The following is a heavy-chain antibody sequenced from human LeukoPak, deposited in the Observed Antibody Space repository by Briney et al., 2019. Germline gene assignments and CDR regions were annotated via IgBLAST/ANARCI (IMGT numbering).Heavy chain of an antibody. D-gene: IGHD6-13*01. V-gene: IGHV3-23*01. CDR3: AKKSQGSSSWYGY. Sequence: QPGGSLRLSCAASGFTFSSYAMSWVRQAPGKGLEWVSAISGSGGSTYFADSVKGRFTISRDNSKNTLYLQMNSLRAEDTAVYYCAKKSQGSSSWYGYWGQGTLVTVSS. CDR1: GFTFSSYA. J-gene: IGHJ4*02. CDR2: ISGSGGST.